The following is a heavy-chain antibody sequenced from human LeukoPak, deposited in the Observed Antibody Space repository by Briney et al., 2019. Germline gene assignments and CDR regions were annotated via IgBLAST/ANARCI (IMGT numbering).Heavy chain of an antibody. CDR2: IRYDGSAT. J-gene: IGHJ4*02. V-gene: IGHV3-30*02. D-gene: IGHD3-3*01. Sequence: HSGGSLRLSCVASGLSFNYYGMHWVRQAPGRGPEWVAFIRYDGSATFYRDSVKGRFTVSRDNSKNTLFLLMDSLRTDDAAMYHCLKGPPRLSEWLSFSEGRWGQGTLVIVS. CDR1: GLSFNYYG. CDR3: LKGPPRLSEWLSFSEGR.